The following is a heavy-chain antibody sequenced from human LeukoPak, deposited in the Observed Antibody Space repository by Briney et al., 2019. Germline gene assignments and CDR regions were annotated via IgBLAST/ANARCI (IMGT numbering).Heavy chain of an antibody. CDR3: AKDPSWVTTYYFDY. D-gene: IGHD4-17*01. CDR2: ISYDGSNK. V-gene: IGHV3-30*04. Sequence: PGGSLRLSCAASGFTFSSYAMHWVRQAPGKGLEWVAVISYDGSNKYYADSVKGRFTISRDNSKNTLYLQMNSLRAEDTAVYYCAKDPSWVTTYYFDYWGQGTLVTVSS. CDR1: GFTFSSYA. J-gene: IGHJ4*02.